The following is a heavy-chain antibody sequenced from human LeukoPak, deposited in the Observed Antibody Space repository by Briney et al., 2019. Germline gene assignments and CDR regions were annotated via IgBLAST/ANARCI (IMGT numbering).Heavy chain of an antibody. CDR1: GNIFTTYW. V-gene: IGHV5-51*01. CDR2: IYPGDSDT. CDR3: VRHTNGYYPFDY. J-gene: IGHJ4*02. Sequence: GESLKISCKGSGNIFTTYWIGWVRQMPGKALEWMGIIYPGDSDTRYSPSFQGQVTISVDESINTAYLQWSSLKASDTAMYYCVRHTNGYYPFDYWGQGTLVTVSS. D-gene: IGHD5-24*01.